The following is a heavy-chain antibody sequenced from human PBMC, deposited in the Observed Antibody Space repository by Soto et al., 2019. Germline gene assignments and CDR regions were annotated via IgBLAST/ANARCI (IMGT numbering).Heavy chain of an antibody. Sequence: QVQLVQSGPEMKKPGASVKVSCKGFGYSFMKYGINWVRQAPGQGLEWVGWISPYSGYTHSAQKFHGRLTLTTDTAASSAYMELRILRSADTALYYCAREASVLILAAQPSRFDSWGQGTLVTVSS. J-gene: IGHJ4*02. D-gene: IGHD2-8*01. CDR1: GYSFMKYG. V-gene: IGHV1-18*01. CDR2: ISPYSGYT. CDR3: AREASVLILAAQPSRFDS.